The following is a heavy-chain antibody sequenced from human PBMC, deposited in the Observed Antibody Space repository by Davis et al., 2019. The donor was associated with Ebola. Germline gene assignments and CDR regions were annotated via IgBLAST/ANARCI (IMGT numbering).Heavy chain of an antibody. CDR3: ARGRGYCSGGSCYGIWFDP. V-gene: IGHV4-59*11. Sequence: PSETLSLTCTVSGGSISSHYWSWIRQPPGKGLEWIGYISHSGSTNYNPSLKSRVTTSVDTSKNQFSLKLRSVTAADTAVYYCARGRGYCSGGSCYGIWFDPWGQGTLVTVSS. J-gene: IGHJ5*02. CDR1: GGSISSHY. CDR2: ISHSGST. D-gene: IGHD2-15*01.